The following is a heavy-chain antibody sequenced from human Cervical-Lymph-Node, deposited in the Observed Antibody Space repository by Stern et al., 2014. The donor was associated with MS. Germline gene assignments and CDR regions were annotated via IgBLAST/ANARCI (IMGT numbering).Heavy chain of an antibody. CDR3: ATPAAVTVGSMDV. D-gene: IGHD2-21*02. J-gene: IGHJ6*02. CDR2: ITPIFDTP. CDR1: GGTFSSHA. V-gene: IGHV1-69*01. Sequence: QLVQSGAEVMKPGSSVKVSCKASGGTFSSHAINWVRQAPGQGLEWVGGITPIFDTPNYARKFKGRVTITADESTNTAHLELSSLRSDDTAVYYCATPAAVTVGSMDVWGQGTTVIVSS.